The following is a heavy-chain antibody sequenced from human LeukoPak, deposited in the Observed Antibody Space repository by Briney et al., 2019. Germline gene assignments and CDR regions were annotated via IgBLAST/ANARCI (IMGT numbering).Heavy chain of an antibody. V-gene: IGHV3-30-3*01. CDR2: ISYDGSNK. Sequence: GRSLRSSCAASGFTFSSYAMHWVGQAPGQCRARVAVISYDGSNKYYADSVKGRSTISRDNSKNTLYLQMNSLRAEDTAVYYCARDNDGAAAGSFDYWGQGTLVTVSS. CDR3: ARDNDGAAAGSFDY. J-gene: IGHJ4*02. D-gene: IGHD6-13*01. CDR1: GFTFSSYA.